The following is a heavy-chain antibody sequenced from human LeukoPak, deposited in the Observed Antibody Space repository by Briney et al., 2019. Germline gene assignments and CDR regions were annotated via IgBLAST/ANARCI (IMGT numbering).Heavy chain of an antibody. CDR1: GGTLSSYA. Sequence: SVKVSCKASGGTLSSYAISWVRQAPGQGLEAMGRIIPILGIANYAQKSQGRVTITADKPTSTAYMELSSLRSENTAVYYCARLGLYSYGLYYFDYWGQGTLVTVSS. CDR3: ARLGLYSYGLYYFDY. D-gene: IGHD5-18*01. J-gene: IGHJ4*02. CDR2: IIPILGIA. V-gene: IGHV1-69*04.